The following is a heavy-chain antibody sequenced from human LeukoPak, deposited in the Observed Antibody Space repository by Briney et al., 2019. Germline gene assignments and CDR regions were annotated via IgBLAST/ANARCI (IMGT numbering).Heavy chain of an antibody. V-gene: IGHV3-33*01. D-gene: IGHD3-22*01. J-gene: IGHJ5*02. Sequence: GGSLRLSCAASGFTFSSYGMHWVRQAPGKGLEWVAVIWYDGSNKYYADSVKGRFTISRDNSKNTLYLRMNSLRAEDTAVYYCARGYYDSSGYNWFDPWGQGTLVTVSS. CDR2: IWYDGSNK. CDR1: GFTFSSYG. CDR3: ARGYYDSSGYNWFDP.